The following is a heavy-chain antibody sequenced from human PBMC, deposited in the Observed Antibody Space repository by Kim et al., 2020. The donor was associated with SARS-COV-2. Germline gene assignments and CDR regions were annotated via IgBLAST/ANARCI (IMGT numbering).Heavy chain of an antibody. CDR3: ARENSKEPRYYYYGMDV. V-gene: IGHV1-69*13. CDR2: IIPIFGTA. D-gene: IGHD6-13*01. Sequence: SVKVSCKASGGTFSSYAISWVRQAPGQGLEWMGGIIPIFGTANYAQKFQGRVTITADESTSTAYMELSSLRSEDTAVYYCARENSKEPRYYYYGMDVWGQGTTVTVSS. CDR1: GGTFSSYA. J-gene: IGHJ6*02.